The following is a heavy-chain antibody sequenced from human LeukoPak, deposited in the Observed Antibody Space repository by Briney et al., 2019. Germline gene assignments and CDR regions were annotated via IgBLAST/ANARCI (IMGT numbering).Heavy chain of an antibody. D-gene: IGHD4-17*01. V-gene: IGHV3-74*01. J-gene: IGHJ5*01. Sequence: GGSLRLSCTASGFSFSGHWMHWARQLPGKGLVWVSRISPTGSTTSYADSVKGRFTVSRDNAKNTLYLQVNNLRAEDTAVYYCARGARRYGDFDSWGQGTLVTVSS. CDR2: ISPTGSTT. CDR3: ARGARRYGDFDS. CDR1: GFSFSGHW.